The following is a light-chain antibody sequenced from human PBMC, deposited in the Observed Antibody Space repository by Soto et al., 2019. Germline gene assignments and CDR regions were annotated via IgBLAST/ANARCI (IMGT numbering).Light chain of an antibody. CDR2: EVT. CDR1: SSDVGGYKY. Sequence: QSALTQPASVSGSPGQSITISCTGSSSDVGGYKYVCWYQHHPGKAPKLIIYEVTNRPSGVSIRFSGSKSGNTASLTISGLHAEDEAAYYCSSYARSNPPLVFGTGTKLTVL. CDR3: SSYARSNPPLV. V-gene: IGLV2-14*01. J-gene: IGLJ1*01.